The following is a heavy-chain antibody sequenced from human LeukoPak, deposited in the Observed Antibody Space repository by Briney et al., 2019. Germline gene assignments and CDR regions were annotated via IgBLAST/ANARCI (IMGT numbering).Heavy chain of an antibody. D-gene: IGHD3-22*01. CDR1: GFTFSTYA. CDR3: ATDGVGSRGYGDLDY. CDR2: ISGSGVST. V-gene: IGHV3-23*01. J-gene: IGHJ4*02. Sequence: GGSLRLSCAASGFTFSTYALSWVRQAPGKGLEWVSGISGSGVSTFYADSVKGRFTISRDNSKNTLYLQMNSLRAEDTAVYYCATDGVGSRGYGDLDYWGQGILVTVSS.